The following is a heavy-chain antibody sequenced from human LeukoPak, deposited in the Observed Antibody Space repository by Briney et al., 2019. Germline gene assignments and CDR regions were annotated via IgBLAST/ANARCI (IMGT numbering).Heavy chain of an antibody. V-gene: IGHV4-38-2*02. Sequence: SETLSLTCTVSGYSISSGYYWGWIRQPPGKGLEWIGSIYHSGSTFDNPSLKSRVTISVDTSKNQFSLKLSSVTAADTAVYYCARTTEAHSWRTRYYDYYMDVWGKGTTVTVSS. CDR3: ARTTEAHSWRTRYYDYYMDV. CDR2: IYHSGST. J-gene: IGHJ6*03. CDR1: GYSISSGYY. D-gene: IGHD6-13*01.